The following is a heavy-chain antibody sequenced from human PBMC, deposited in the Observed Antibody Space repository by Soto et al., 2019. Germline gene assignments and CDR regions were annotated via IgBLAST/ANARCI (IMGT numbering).Heavy chain of an antibody. V-gene: IGHV3-9*01. D-gene: IGHD6-13*01. J-gene: IGHJ6*02. CDR2: ISWNSGTI. CDR1: GFTFEDYA. CDR3: AKDMRGGSSSSRYYYGLDV. Sequence: GGCPGLCCSASGFTFEDYAMHGVRQAPGKGLEWVSGISWNSGTIVYADSVKGRFTISRDNAKNSLYLQMNSLRGEDTALYYCAKDMRGGSSSSRYYYGLDVWGQGTTVTVSS.